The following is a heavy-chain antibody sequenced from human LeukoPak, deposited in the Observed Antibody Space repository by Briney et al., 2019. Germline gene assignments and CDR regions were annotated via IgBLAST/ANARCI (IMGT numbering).Heavy chain of an antibody. V-gene: IGHV4-4*07. CDR3: ARVSPYYMDV. CDR2: IYTSGST. J-gene: IGHJ6*03. CDR1: GGSISSYY. Sequence: SETLSLTCTVSGGSISSYYWSWIRQPAGKGLEWIGRIYTSGSTNYNPSLKSRVTISVETSKNLFSLKLNSVTAADTAMYYCARVSPYYMDVWGKGTTVTVSS.